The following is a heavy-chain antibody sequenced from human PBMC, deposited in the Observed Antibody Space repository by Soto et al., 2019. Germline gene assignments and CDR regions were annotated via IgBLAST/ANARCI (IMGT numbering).Heavy chain of an antibody. Sequence: GASVKVSCKASGGTFSSYAISWVRQAPGQGLEWMGGIIPIFGTANYAQKFQGRVTITADESTSTAYMELSSLRSEDTAGYYCASTPYFDWLLPVFDYWGQGTLVTASS. V-gene: IGHV1-69*13. D-gene: IGHD3-9*01. J-gene: IGHJ4*02. CDR3: ASTPYFDWLLPVFDY. CDR1: GGTFSSYA. CDR2: IIPIFGTA.